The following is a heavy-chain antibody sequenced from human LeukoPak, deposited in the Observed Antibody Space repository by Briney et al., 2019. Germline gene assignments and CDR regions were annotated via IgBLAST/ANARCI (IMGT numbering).Heavy chain of an antibody. V-gene: IGHV1-2*02. Sequence: ASVKVSCKASGYTFTGYYMHWVRQAPGQGLEWMGWINPNSGGTNYAQKFQGRVIMTRDTSISTAYMELSRLRSDDTAVYYCARVVGATNNWFDPWGQGTLVTVSS. J-gene: IGHJ5*02. CDR1: GYTFTGYY. CDR2: INPNSGGT. CDR3: ARVVGATNNWFDP. D-gene: IGHD1-26*01.